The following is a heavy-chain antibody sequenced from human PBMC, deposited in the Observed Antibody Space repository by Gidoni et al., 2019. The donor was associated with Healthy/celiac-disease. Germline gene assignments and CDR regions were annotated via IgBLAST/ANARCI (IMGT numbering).Heavy chain of an antibody. V-gene: IGHV4-39*07. CDR2: IYYSGST. D-gene: IGHD3-22*01. CDR3: ARDPEDYYDSSGYHRGFDY. J-gene: IGHJ4*02. CDR1: GGSIRSSSYY. Sequence: QLQLQESGPGLVTPSETLSLTCTVSGGSIRSSSYYWGWIRQPPGKGLEWIGSIYYSGSTYYNPSLKSRVTISVDTSKNQFSLKLSSVTAADTAVYYCARDPEDYYDSSGYHRGFDYWGQGTLVTVSS.